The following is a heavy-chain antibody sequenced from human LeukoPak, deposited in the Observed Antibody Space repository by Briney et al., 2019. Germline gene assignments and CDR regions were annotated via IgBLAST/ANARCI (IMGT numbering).Heavy chain of an antibody. CDR3: AKDLSSSGSYSSVDY. D-gene: IGHD1-26*01. J-gene: IGHJ4*02. V-gene: IGHV3-23*01. Sequence: GGSLRLSCAASGFTFSSYDMTWVRQAPGRGLEWVSSIRPSGDNTYYGDSVKGRFTISRDNSKNALYLQMDSLRPEDTAVYYCAKDLSSSGSYSSVDYWGQGTLVTVSS. CDR1: GFTFSSYD. CDR2: IRPSGDNT.